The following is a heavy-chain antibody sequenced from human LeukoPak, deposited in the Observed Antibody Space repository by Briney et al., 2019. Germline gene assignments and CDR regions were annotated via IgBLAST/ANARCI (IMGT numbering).Heavy chain of an antibody. J-gene: IGHJ3*01. D-gene: IGHD4-17*01. V-gene: IGHV3-23*01. CDR3: AKDPNGDYVGAFDG. CDR1: GFTINIYA. CDR2: ITVNGGGI. Sequence: PGGSLRPSCAPSGFTINIYAMTWVRQAPGKGLEWVSSITVNGGGISYADSVKGRFTISRDNSKNTLYLQMSSLRAEDTAVYYCAKDPNGDYVGAFDGWDQGTRVTVSS.